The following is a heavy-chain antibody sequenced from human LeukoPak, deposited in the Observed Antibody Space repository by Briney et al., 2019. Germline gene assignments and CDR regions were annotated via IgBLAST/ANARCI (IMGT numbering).Heavy chain of an antibody. CDR1: GGTFSSYA. CDR2: IIPIPGIA. J-gene: IGHJ5*02. Sequence: GASVKVSCKASGGTFSSYAISWVRQAPGQGLEWMGRIIPIPGIANYAQKFQGRVTITADKSTSTAYMELSSLRSEDTAVYYCARGGITTIVVEEWFDPWGQGTLVTVSS. D-gene: IGHD3-22*01. V-gene: IGHV1-69*04. CDR3: ARGGITTIVVEEWFDP.